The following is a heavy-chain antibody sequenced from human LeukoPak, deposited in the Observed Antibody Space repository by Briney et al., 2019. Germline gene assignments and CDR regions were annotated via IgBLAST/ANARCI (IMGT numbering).Heavy chain of an antibody. CDR1: GFIFRDFY. CDR3: TKDPNGDYVGAFDP. J-gene: IGHJ5*02. V-gene: IGHV3-23*01. D-gene: IGHD4-17*01. Sequence: GGSLRLSCEGSGFIFRDFYMTWVRQAPGKGLEWVSSITGNHGPTYNTDSVKGRFTISRDNSQNTLYLQMNSLRAEDTAVYYCTKDPNGDYVGAFDPWGQGTLVTVSS. CDR2: ITGNHGPT.